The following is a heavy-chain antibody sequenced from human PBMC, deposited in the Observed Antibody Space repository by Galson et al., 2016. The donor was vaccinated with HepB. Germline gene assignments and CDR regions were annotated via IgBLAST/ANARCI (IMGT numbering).Heavy chain of an antibody. CDR1: GFTFKSYA. CDR2: VSGSGDNT. J-gene: IGHJ4*02. D-gene: IGHD6-13*01. Sequence: SLRLSCAASGFTFKSYAMNWVRQAPGKGLEWVSVVSGSGDNTYYADSVKGRLTISRDNSNNTLFLQMNSLGVEDTAVYYCAKGRSAIAAAGLNYWGQGTLVTVSS. V-gene: IGHV3-23*01. CDR3: AKGRSAIAAAGLNY.